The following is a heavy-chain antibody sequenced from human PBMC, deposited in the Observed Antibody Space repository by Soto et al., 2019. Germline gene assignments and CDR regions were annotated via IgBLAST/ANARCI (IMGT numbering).Heavy chain of an antibody. CDR3: GKDIRSGSIDY. CDR1: GYTLRNHG. CDR2: VWSHGTEQ. D-gene: IGHD1-1*01. Sequence: QVRLVQSGGGVVQPGRSLTLSCAASGYTLRNHGMHWVRQAAGKGLEWVAVVWSHGTEQYYGDSVKGRFTVSKDDSTNTVYLLMNNLRAEDTAVYYCGKDIRSGSIDYWGQGTLVTVSS. V-gene: IGHV3-33*06. J-gene: IGHJ4*02.